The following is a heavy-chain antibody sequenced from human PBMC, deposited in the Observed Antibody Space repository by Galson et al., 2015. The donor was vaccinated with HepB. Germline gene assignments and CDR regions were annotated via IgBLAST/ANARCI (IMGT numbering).Heavy chain of an antibody. D-gene: IGHD6-19*01. CDR1: GGTFSSYA. CDR2: IIPIFGTA. CDR3: AGGGMLHSSGWYALDY. J-gene: IGHJ4*02. Sequence: SVKVSCKASGGTFSSYAISWVRQAPGQGLEWMGGIIPIFGTANYAQKFQGRVTITADESTSTAYMELSSLRSEDTAVYYCAGGGMLHSSGWYALDYWGQGTLVTVSS. V-gene: IGHV1-69*13.